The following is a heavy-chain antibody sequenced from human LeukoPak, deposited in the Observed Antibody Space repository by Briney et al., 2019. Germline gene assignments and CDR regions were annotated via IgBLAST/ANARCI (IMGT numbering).Heavy chain of an antibody. Sequence: PGSSLRLSCAASGFTFSRNVMHWVRQAPGKGLEWVALISYDGNNKFYAYSVKGRFTISRYNSRNTLYLQRNSLRGDDAAVYSCARGGIPTGPCCYFGGRDVGGKRTAFTVS. J-gene: IGHJ6*03. CDR3: ARGGIPTGPCCYFGGRDV. CDR1: GFTFSRNV. D-gene: IGHD2-15*01. V-gene: IGHV3-30*01. CDR2: ISYDGNNK.